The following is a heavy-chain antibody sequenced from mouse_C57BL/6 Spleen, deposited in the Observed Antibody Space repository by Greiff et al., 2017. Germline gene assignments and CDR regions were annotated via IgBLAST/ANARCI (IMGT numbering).Heavy chain of an antibody. Sequence: QVQLQQPGAELVRPGSSVKLSCKASGYTFTSYWMHWVKQRPIQGLEWIGNIDPSDSETHYNQKFKDKATLIVDKSSSTAYMQLSSLTSEDSAVYYGARWDYGSFYWYFDVWGTGTTVTVSS. CDR3: ARWDYGSFYWYFDV. V-gene: IGHV1-52*01. D-gene: IGHD1-1*01. CDR1: GYTFTSYW. J-gene: IGHJ1*03. CDR2: IDPSDSET.